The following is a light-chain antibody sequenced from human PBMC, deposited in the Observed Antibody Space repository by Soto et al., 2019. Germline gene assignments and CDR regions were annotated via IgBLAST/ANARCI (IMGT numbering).Light chain of an antibody. CDR2: SAS. CDR3: HHFGSLPAT. CDR1: QSVASSY. J-gene: IGKJ1*01. V-gene: IGKV3-20*01. Sequence: EVVLTQSPGPLSLSPGVRVTRSCRASQSVASSYLAWYQQKPGRAPRPLFYSASSRATGIPDRFSGSGSGTDFALTISRMEPEDFAVYYCHHFGSLPATFGQGTNVE.